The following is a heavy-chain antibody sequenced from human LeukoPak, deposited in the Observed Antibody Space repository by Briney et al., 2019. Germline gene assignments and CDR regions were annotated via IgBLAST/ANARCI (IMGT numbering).Heavy chain of an antibody. Sequence: SETLSLTCAVYGGSFSGYYWSWIRQPPGKGLGWIGEIHHSGSTNYNPSLKSRVTISVDTSKNQFSLKLSSVTAADTAVYYCARGPRYFNWLLPPYYYYIDVWGKGTTVTVSS. CDR2: IHHSGST. D-gene: IGHD3-9*01. CDR3: ARGPRYFNWLLPPYYYYIDV. V-gene: IGHV4-34*01. CDR1: GGSFSGYY. J-gene: IGHJ6*03.